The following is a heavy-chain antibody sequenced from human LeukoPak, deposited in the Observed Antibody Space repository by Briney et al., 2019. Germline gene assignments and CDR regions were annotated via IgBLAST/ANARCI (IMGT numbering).Heavy chain of an antibody. Sequence: PSETLSLTCTVSGGSISSYYWSWIRQPPGKGLEWIGYIYYSGSTNYNPSLKSRVTISVDTSKNQFSLKLSSVTAADTAVYYCARDYRPEGDYYMDVWGKGTTVTVSS. V-gene: IGHV4-59*01. D-gene: IGHD3-16*02. CDR1: GGSISSYY. J-gene: IGHJ6*03. CDR2: IYYSGST. CDR3: ARDYRPEGDYYMDV.